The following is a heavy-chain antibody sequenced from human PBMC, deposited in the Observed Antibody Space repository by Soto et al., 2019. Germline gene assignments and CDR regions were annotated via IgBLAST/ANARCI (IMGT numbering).Heavy chain of an antibody. CDR3: ATSYGNAWYTY. V-gene: IGHV4-34*01. CDR2: INHSGST. CDR1: GGSFSGYY. Sequence: SETLSLTCAVYGGSFSGYYWSWIRQPPEKGLEWIGEINHSGSTNYNPSLKSRLTISVDTSKNQFSLQLTSVTVADTAVYYCATSYGNAWYTYWGQGTQVTVSS. J-gene: IGHJ4*02. D-gene: IGHD6-13*01.